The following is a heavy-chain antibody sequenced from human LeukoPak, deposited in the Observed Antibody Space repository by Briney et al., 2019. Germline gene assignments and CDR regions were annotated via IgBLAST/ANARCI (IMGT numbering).Heavy chain of an antibody. CDR2: IYYSGST. Sequence: SETLSLTCTVSGGSISSYYWSWIRQPPGEGLEWIGYIYYSGSTNYNPSLKSRVTISVDTSKNQFSLKLSSVTAADTAVYYCARYSSSSDFDYWGQGTLVTVSS. D-gene: IGHD6-6*01. CDR3: ARYSSSSDFDY. CDR1: GGSISSYY. J-gene: IGHJ4*02. V-gene: IGHV4-59*12.